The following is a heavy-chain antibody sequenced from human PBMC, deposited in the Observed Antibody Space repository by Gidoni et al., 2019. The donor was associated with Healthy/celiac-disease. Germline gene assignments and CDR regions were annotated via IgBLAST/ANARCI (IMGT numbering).Heavy chain of an antibody. V-gene: IGHV3-21*01. J-gene: IGHJ4*02. CDR3: ARDPGFGGSHFDY. Sequence: EVQLVESGGGLVKPGGSLRVSCAASGLTFSSYSMNWVRQAPGKGLECVSSISSSSSYISYADSVKGRFTISRDNAKNSLYLQMNSLRAEDTAVYYCARDPGFGGSHFDYWGQGTLVTVSS. CDR1: GLTFSSYS. D-gene: IGHD3-3*01. CDR2: ISSSSSYI.